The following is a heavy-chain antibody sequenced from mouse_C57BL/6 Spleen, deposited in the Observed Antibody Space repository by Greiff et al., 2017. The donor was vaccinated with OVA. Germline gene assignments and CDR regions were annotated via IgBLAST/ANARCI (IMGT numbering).Heavy chain of an antibody. Sequence: QVQLQQPGAELVMPGASVKLSCKASGYTFTSYWMHWVKQRPGQGLEWIGEIDPSDSYTNYHQTFKGKSTLNVDKSSSTAYMQLSSLTSEDAAVYYWSSYYSNAWFAYWGQGTLVTVSA. CDR2: IDPSDSYT. CDR1: GYTFTSYW. V-gene: IGHV1-69*01. D-gene: IGHD2-5*01. J-gene: IGHJ3*01. CDR3: SSYYSNAWFAY.